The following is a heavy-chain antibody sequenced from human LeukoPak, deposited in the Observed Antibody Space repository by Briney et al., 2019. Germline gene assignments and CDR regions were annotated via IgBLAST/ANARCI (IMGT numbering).Heavy chain of an antibody. D-gene: IGHD4-17*01. V-gene: IGHV1-2*02. Sequence: ASVKVSCKASGYTFTGYYMHWVRQAPGQGLEWMGWINPNSGGTNYAQKFQGRVTMTRDTSISTAYMELSRPRSDDTAVYYCARVRYYGDYYFDYWGQGTLVTVSS. J-gene: IGHJ4*02. CDR2: INPNSGGT. CDR1: GYTFTGYY. CDR3: ARVRYYGDYYFDY.